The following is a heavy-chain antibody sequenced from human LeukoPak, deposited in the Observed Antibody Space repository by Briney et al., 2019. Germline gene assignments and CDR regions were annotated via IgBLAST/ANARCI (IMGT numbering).Heavy chain of an antibody. D-gene: IGHD3-3*01. Sequence: SETLSLTCAVYGGSFSNYYWTWIRQPPGKGLEWVGEIDHSGSSHYNPSLKSRVTISVDTSKNQLSLKLSSVTAADTAVYYCARGLEDRISIFGVVKFYYFDFWGQGTLVTVSS. CDR1: GGSFSNYY. J-gene: IGHJ4*02. CDR3: ARGLEDRISIFGVVKFYYFDF. CDR2: IDHSGSS. V-gene: IGHV4-34*01.